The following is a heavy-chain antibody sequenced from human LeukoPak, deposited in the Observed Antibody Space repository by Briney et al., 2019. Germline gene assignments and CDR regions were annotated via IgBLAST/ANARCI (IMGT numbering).Heavy chain of an antibody. CDR3: AKDIVVVPAAPNDAFDI. Sequence: QPGGSLRLSCAASGFTFSSYAMSRVRQAPGKGLEWVSAISGSGGSTYYADSVKGRFTISRDNSKNTLYLQMNSLRAEDTAVYYCAKDIVVVPAAPNDAFDIWGQGTMVTVSS. CDR2: ISGSGGST. CDR1: GFTFSSYA. D-gene: IGHD2-2*01. V-gene: IGHV3-23*01. J-gene: IGHJ3*02.